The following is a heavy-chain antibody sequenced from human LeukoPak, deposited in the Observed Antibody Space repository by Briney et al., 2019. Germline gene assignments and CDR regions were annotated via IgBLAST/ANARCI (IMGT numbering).Heavy chain of an antibody. CDR1: GGSISSSSYY. D-gene: IGHD3-10*01. CDR2: IYYSGST. Sequence: KPSETLSLTCTVSGGSISSSSYYWGWIRQPPGKGLEWIGSIYYSGSTYYNPSLKSRVTISVDTSKNQFSLKLSSVTAADTAVYYCTRALGGFGAPPREYYYYYMDVLGKGTTVTVSS. J-gene: IGHJ6*03. CDR3: TRALGGFGAPPREYYYYYMDV. V-gene: IGHV4-39*07.